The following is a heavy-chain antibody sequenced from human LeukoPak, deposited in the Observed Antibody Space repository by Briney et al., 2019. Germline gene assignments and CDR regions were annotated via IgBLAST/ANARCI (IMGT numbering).Heavy chain of an antibody. J-gene: IGHJ4*02. V-gene: IGHV3-7*01. CDR2: IKEDGSGT. D-gene: IGHD5-24*01. CDR1: GFIFKKYW. Sequence: GGSLRLSCAASGFIFKKYWMNWVRQVPGKGLECLASIKEDGSGTYYADSVKGRFTISRDNPKNLLFLQINSLRVEDTAVYYCARETPRRGETRDGYRWGQGTVVTVSS. CDR3: ARETPRRGETRDGYR.